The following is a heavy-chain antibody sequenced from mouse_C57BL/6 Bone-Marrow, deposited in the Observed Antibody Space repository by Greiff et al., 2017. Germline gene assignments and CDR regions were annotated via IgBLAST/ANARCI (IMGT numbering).Heavy chain of an antibody. J-gene: IGHJ4*01. Sequence: DVQLQESGTVLARPGASVKMSCKTSGYTFTSYWMHWVKQRPGQGLEWIGAIYPGNSDTSYNQKFKGKAKLTAVTSASTAYMELSSLTNEDSAVYDCTREIYYGNPYYYAMDYWGQGTSVTVSS. CDR2: IYPGNSDT. D-gene: IGHD2-1*01. CDR3: TREIYYGNPYYYAMDY. V-gene: IGHV1-5*01. CDR1: GYTFTSYW.